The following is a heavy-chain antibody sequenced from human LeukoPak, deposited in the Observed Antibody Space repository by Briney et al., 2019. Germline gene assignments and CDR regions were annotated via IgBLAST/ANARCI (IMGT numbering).Heavy chain of an antibody. J-gene: IGHJ4*02. CDR1: GFTFSSYA. CDR3: ARQHSSGWDFFDY. V-gene: IGHV3-30*04. CDR2: ISYDGSNK. Sequence: GGSLRLSCAASGFTFSSYAMHWVRQAPGKGLEWVAVISYDGSNKYYADSVKGRFTISRDNSKNTLYLQMNSLRAEDTAVYYCARQHSSGWDFFDYWGQGTLVTVSS. D-gene: IGHD6-19*01.